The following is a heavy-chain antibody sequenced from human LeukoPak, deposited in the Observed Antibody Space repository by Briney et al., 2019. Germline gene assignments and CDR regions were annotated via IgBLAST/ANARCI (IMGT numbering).Heavy chain of an antibody. V-gene: IGHV4-4*07. D-gene: IGHD3-10*01. CDR2: IYTSGST. J-gene: IGHJ6*03. CDR1: GGSLSSYY. Sequence: SETLSLTCTVSGGSLSSYYWSWIRQPAGKGLEWIGRIYTSGSTNYNPSLKSRVTMPVDTSKNQFSLKLSSVTAADTAVYYCARGESRGKYYYGSGSYLYYYYYMDVWGKGTTVTVSS. CDR3: ARGESRGKYYYGSGSYLYYYYYMDV.